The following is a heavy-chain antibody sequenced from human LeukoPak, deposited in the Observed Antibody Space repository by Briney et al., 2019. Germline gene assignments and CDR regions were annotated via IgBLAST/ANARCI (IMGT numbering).Heavy chain of an antibody. CDR2: IRYDGSNK. V-gene: IGHV3-30*02. D-gene: IGHD1-26*01. Sequence: AGGSLRLSCGVSGFTFCRHHMHWLRQAPGKGLEWVAFIRYDGSNKYYADSVKGRFTISRDNSKNTLYLQMNSLRAEDTAVYYGAKGGEWELFCSHYLDYRLRGSLVTVSS. CDR3: AKGGEWELFCSHYLDY. J-gene: IGHJ4*02. CDR1: GFTFCRHH.